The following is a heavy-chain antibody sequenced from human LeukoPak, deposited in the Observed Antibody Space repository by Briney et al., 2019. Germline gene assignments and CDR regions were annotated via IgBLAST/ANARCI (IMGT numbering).Heavy chain of an antibody. V-gene: IGHV3-23*01. CDR3: AHSEGLAAAGATPPYYFDY. CDR1: GFTFSNYA. Sequence: GGSLRLSCAASGFTFSNYAVNWVRQAPGKGLEWVSGISGSGGTTYYADSVKGRFSISRDNSKNTLYLQMNSLRAEDTAVYYCAHSEGLAAAGATPPYYFDYWGQGTLVTVSS. CDR2: ISGSGGTT. D-gene: IGHD6-13*01. J-gene: IGHJ4*02.